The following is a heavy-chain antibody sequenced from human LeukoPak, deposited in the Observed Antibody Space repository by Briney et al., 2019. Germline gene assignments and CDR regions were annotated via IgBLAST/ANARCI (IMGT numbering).Heavy chain of an antibody. CDR1: GYSISSGYY. Sequence: SETLSLTCTVSGYSISSGYYWGWIRQPPGKGLEWIGSIYHSGSTYYNPSLKSRVTISVDTSKNQFSLKLSSVTAADTAVYYCARGRQHDYWSQGTLVTVSS. CDR3: ARGRQHDY. CDR2: IYHSGST. D-gene: IGHD2-2*01. V-gene: IGHV4-38-2*02. J-gene: IGHJ4*02.